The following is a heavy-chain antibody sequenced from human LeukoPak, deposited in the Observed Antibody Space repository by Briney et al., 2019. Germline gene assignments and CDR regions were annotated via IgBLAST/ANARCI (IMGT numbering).Heavy chain of an antibody. J-gene: IGHJ5*02. D-gene: IGHD6-13*01. Sequence: SETLSLTCTVSGGSISSSSYYWGWIRQPPGKGLEWIGSIYYSGSTYYNPSLKSRVTISVDTSKNQFSLKLSSVTAADTAVYYCARFIAAADSNWFHPWGQGTLVTVSS. CDR1: GGSISSSSYY. CDR2: IYYSGST. CDR3: ARFIAAADSNWFHP. V-gene: IGHV4-39*07.